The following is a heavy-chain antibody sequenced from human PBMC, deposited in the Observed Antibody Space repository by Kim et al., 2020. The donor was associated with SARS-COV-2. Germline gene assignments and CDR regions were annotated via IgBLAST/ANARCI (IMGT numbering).Heavy chain of an antibody. CDR3: ARDWGTYYYGSGSPEAFDI. D-gene: IGHD3-10*01. CDR2: ISYDGSNK. Sequence: GGSLRLSCAASGFTFSSYAMHWVRQAPGKGLEWVAVISYDGSNKYYADSVKGRFTISRDNSKNTLYLQMNSLRAEDTAVYYCARDWGTYYYGSGSPEAFDIWGQGTMVTVSS. CDR1: GFTFSSYA. V-gene: IGHV3-30*04. J-gene: IGHJ3*02.